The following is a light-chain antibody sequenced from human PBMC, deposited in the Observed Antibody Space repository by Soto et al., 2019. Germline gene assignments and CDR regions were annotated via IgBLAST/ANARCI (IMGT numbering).Light chain of an antibody. CDR2: DAS. J-gene: IGKJ5*01. Sequence: DIKMTQSPSSLSASVGDRVTITFQASQDITNYLNWYQQKPGRAPRLLLYDASSLETGVPSRFSGSGSGTDFTLTISSLQPEDVATYYCQHYDHLPITFGQGTRLEI. V-gene: IGKV1-33*01. CDR3: QHYDHLPIT. CDR1: QDITNY.